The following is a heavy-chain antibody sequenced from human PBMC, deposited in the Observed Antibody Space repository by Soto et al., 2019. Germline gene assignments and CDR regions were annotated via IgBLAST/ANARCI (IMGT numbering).Heavy chain of an antibody. Sequence: QVQLQESGPGLVKPSETLSLTCTVSGGSVSSGSYYWSWIRQPPGEGLEWIGYIYYSGSTNYNPSLKSRVTITVDTSKNQFSLKLISVTAADTAVYYCARGIEGWYQGRYYYGMDVWGQGTTVTVSS. CDR3: ARGIEGWYQGRYYYGMDV. J-gene: IGHJ6*02. CDR1: GGSVSSGSYY. V-gene: IGHV4-61*01. D-gene: IGHD6-19*01. CDR2: IYYSGST.